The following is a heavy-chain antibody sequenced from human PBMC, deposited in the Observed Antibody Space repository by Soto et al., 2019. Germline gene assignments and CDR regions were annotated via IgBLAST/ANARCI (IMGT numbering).Heavy chain of an antibody. CDR3: ARDTTESGYDS. V-gene: IGHV4-59*01. CDR1: GGSISSYY. Sequence: PSETLSLTCTVSGGSISSYYWSWIRQPPGKGLEWIGYIYYSGSTNYNPSLKSRVTISVDTSKNQISLKLSSVTAADTAVYYCARDTTESGYDSWGQGTLVTVSS. CDR2: IYYSGST. D-gene: IGHD5-12*01. J-gene: IGHJ4*02.